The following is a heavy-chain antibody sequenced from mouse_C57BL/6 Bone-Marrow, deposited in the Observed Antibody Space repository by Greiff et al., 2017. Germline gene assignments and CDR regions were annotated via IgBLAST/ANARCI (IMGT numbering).Heavy chain of an antibody. Sequence: ESGPGLVKPSQSLSLTCSVTGYSITSGYYWNWIRQFPGNKLEWMGYISYDGSNNYNPSLKNRISITRDTSKNQFFLKLNSVTTEDRATXYCARDELLHFDYWGQGTTLTVSS. V-gene: IGHV3-6*01. CDR1: GYSITSGYY. D-gene: IGHD2-12*01. CDR2: ISYDGSN. J-gene: IGHJ2*01. CDR3: ARDELLHFDY.